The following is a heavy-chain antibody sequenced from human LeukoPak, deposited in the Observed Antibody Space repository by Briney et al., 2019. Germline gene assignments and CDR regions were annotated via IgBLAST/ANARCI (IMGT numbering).Heavy chain of an antibody. Sequence: GGSLRLSCAASGFTFDDYGMGWVRQAPGKGLEWVSGINRNGGSTGNADSVKGRFTISRDNAKNSLYLQMNSLTAEDTAFYYCARSGRCYSTSNYYYYMDVWGKGTTVTVSS. V-gene: IGHV3-20*04. J-gene: IGHJ6*03. CDR2: INRNGGST. CDR3: ARSGRCYSTSNYYYYMDV. D-gene: IGHD4-11*01. CDR1: GFTFDDYG.